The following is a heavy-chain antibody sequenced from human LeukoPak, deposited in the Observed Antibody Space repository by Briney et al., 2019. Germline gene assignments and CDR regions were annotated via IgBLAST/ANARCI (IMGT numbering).Heavy chain of an antibody. CDR2: IREDGTAK. CDR1: GFTFSRYW. V-gene: IGHV3-7*02. J-gene: IGHJ4*02. D-gene: IGHD3-10*01. CDR3: ASSITMFDY. Sequence: GGSLRLSCAASGFTFSRYWLSWVRQAPGQGLEWVANIREDGTAKYYQESVKDRFAISRDNAKNSLYLQMNSLRAEDTAVYYCASSITMFDYWGQGTLVTVSS.